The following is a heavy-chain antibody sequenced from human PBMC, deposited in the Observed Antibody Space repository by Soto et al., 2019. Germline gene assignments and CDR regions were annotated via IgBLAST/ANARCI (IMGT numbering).Heavy chain of an antibody. J-gene: IGHJ3*02. CDR2: IYYSGST. Sequence: SETLSLTCTVSGGSISSYYWSWIRQPPGKGLEWIGYIYYSGSTNYNPSLKSRVTISVDTSKNQLSLKLSSVTAADTAVYYCARWTYYYDSSGYSTTRAFDIWGQGTMVTVSS. V-gene: IGHV4-59*01. CDR3: ARWTYYYDSSGYSTTRAFDI. CDR1: GGSISSYY. D-gene: IGHD3-22*01.